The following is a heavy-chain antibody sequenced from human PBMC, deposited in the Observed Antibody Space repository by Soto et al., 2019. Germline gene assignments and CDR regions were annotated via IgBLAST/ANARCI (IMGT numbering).Heavy chain of an antibody. D-gene: IGHD5-12*01. CDR1: GDDFTSCC. CDR2: ISAYNGNT. J-gene: IGHJ3*02. V-gene: IGHV1-18*01. Sequence: SVMVSCKGSGDDFTSCCISWVLQAPAPGLEWMGWISAYNGNTNYAQKLQGRVTMTTDTSTSTAYMELRSLRSDDTAVYYCARSKERWLQSRDAFDSWGQGSTVTVSS. CDR3: ARSKERWLQSRDAFDS.